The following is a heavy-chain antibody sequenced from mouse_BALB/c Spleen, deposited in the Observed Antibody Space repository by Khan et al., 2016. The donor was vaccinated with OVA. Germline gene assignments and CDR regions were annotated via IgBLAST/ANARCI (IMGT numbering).Heavy chain of an antibody. Sequence: EVQLQESGGGLVKPGGSLKLSCAASGFAFNTYDMSWVRQTPEKRLEWVATISSGGSYTYYPDSVKGRFTVSRDNARNPLYLQMSSLRSEDTALFYCARHHHYYGSEYYYAMDYWGQGTSVTVSS. CDR3: ARHHHYYGSEYYYAMDY. CDR1: GFAFNTYD. CDR2: ISSGGSYT. D-gene: IGHD1-1*01. J-gene: IGHJ4*01. V-gene: IGHV5-9*02.